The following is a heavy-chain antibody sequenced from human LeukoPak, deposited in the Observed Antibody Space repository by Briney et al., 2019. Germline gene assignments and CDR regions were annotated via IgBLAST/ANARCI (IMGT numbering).Heavy chain of an antibody. V-gene: IGHV4-59*01. D-gene: IGHD6-19*01. CDR3: ARESRGSGWYGN. Sequence: ASETLSLTCTVSGGSISSYYWSWIRQPPGKGLEWIGYIYYSGSTNYNPSLKSRVTISVDTSKNQFSLKLSSVTAADTAVYYCARESRGSGWYGNWGQGTLVTVSS. J-gene: IGHJ4*02. CDR2: IYYSGST. CDR1: GGSISSYY.